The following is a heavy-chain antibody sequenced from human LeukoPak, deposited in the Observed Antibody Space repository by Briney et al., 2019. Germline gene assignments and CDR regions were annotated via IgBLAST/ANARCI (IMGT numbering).Heavy chain of an antibody. CDR2: INHSGST. Sequence: PSETLSLTCAVYGGSFSGYYWSWIRQSPGKGLEWIGEINHSGSTNYNPSLKSRVTISVDTSKNQFSLRLSSVTAADTAVYYCANRGSGYYFSYFDYWAQGTLVTVSS. CDR3: ANRGSGYYFSYFDY. CDR1: GGSFSGYY. J-gene: IGHJ4*02. V-gene: IGHV4-34*01. D-gene: IGHD3-22*01.